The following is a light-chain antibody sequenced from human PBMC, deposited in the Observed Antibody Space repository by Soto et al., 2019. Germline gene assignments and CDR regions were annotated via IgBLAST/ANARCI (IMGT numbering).Light chain of an antibody. J-gene: IGLJ2*01. CDR2: DVS. CDR1: SSDVDNYNH. Sequence: QSVLTQPASVSGSPGQSITISCTRTSSDVDNYNHVSWYQQHPGKAPKLMIYDVSNRPSGVSNRFSGSKSGNTASLTISGLQAEYEADYYCSSYTSSTTLVFGGGTKLTVL. CDR3: SSYTSSTTLV. V-gene: IGLV2-14*01.